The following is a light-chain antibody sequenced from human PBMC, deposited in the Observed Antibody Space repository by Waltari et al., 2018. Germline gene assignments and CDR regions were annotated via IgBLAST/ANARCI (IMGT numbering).Light chain of an antibody. CDR3: LAWDSSTAWV. J-gene: IGLJ3*02. CDR1: KLGDKY. V-gene: IGLV3-1*01. Sequence: SYELTQPPSVSVSPGQKASITCPGDKLGDKYASWYQQKPGQSPVLVIYQDTKRPSGIPERFSGSNSGNTATLTISGTQGMDEADYYCLAWDSSTAWVFGGGTKLTVL. CDR2: QDT.